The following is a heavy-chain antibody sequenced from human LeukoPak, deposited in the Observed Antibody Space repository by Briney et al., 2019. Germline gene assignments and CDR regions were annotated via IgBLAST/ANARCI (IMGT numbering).Heavy chain of an antibody. V-gene: IGHV3-30*02. J-gene: IGHJ4*02. CDR2: IWYDGSNK. CDR1: GFTFSSYG. D-gene: IGHD2-2*01. Sequence: GGSLRLSCAASGFTFSSYGMHWVRQAPGKGLEWVAVIWYDGSNKYYADSVKGRFTISRDNSKNTLYLQMNSLRAEDTAVYYCAKVGPVPAGPYWGQGTLVTVSS. CDR3: AKVGPVPAGPY.